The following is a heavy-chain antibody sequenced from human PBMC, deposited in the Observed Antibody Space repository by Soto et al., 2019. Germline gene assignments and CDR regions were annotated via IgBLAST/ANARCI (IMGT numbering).Heavy chain of an antibody. D-gene: IGHD3-16*01. CDR2: INHSEST. V-gene: IGHV4-34*01. J-gene: IGHJ4*02. CDR3: ARGAPTITLNTFRY. Sequence: QVQLQQWGAGLLKPSETLSLTCAVYGGSFSGYYWSWLRQPPGKGLEWFGEINHSESTNYNPSLKSRVTIAVDTSKNEFSLKLSSVTAPDTAVYYCARGAPTITLNTFRYWGQGTLVTVSS. CDR1: GGSFSGYY.